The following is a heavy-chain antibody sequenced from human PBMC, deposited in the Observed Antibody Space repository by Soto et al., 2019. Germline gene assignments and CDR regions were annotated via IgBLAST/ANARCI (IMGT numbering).Heavy chain of an antibody. CDR3: ARGEVRGPFDI. CDR1: GGSMNSHDYY. Sequence: SETLSLTCTVSGGSMNSHDYYWSWIRQPPGKGLEWIGYIHNSGSTYYNPSLKSRLTISSDMSKNQFSLRLNSVTAADTALHFCARGEVRGPFDIWGQGTKVTVSS. V-gene: IGHV4-30-4*01. J-gene: IGHJ3*02. CDR2: IHNSGST. D-gene: IGHD3-10*01.